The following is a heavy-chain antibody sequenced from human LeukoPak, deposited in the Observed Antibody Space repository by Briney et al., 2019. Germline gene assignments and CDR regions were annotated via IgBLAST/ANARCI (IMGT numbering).Heavy chain of an antibody. J-gene: IGHJ4*02. Sequence: GGSLRLSCAASGFTVSSNYMSWVRQAPGKGLEWVSVIYSGGSTYYADSVKGRFTISRDNSKNTLYLQMNSLRAEDTAVYYCAKDRAPFVVAATYFDYWGQGTLVTVSS. CDR3: AKDRAPFVVAATYFDY. D-gene: IGHD2-15*01. CDR2: IYSGGST. CDR1: GFTVSSNY. V-gene: IGHV3-53*05.